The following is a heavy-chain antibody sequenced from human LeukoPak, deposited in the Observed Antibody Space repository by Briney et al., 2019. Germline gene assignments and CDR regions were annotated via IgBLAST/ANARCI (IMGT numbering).Heavy chain of an antibody. J-gene: IGHJ4*02. Sequence: ASVKVSCKASGYTFTGYYMHWVRQAPGQGLEWMGRIIPILGIANYAQKFQGRVTITADKSTSTAYMELSSLRSEDTAVYYCASTSGSALYYFDYWGQGTLVTVSS. V-gene: IGHV1-69*02. CDR1: GYTFTGYY. CDR2: IIPILGIA. D-gene: IGHD1-26*01. CDR3: ASTSGSALYYFDY.